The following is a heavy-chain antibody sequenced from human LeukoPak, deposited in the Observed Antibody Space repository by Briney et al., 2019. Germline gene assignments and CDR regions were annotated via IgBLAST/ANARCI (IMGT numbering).Heavy chain of an antibody. V-gene: IGHV1-2*02. Sequence: ASVKVSCKASGHTFTGYYMHWVRQAPGQGPEWMGWINPNSGGTNYAQKFQGRVTMTRDTSISTAYMELSRLRSDDTAVYYCAREEYSGYERHAFDIWGQGTMVTVSS. CDR2: INPNSGGT. CDR1: GHTFTGYY. CDR3: AREEYSGYERHAFDI. D-gene: IGHD5-12*01. J-gene: IGHJ3*02.